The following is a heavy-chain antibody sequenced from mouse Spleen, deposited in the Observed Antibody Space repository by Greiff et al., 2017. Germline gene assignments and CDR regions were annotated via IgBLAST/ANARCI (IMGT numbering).Heavy chain of an antibody. CDR2: ISSGGGST. CDR3: ARDGDYDRAWFAY. J-gene: IGHJ3*01. D-gene: IGHD2-4*01. Sequence: EVKLEESGGGLVKLGGSLKLSCAASGFTFSSYYMSWVRQTPEKRLEWVATISSGGGSTYYPDSVKGRFTISRDNAKNTLYLQMSSLNSEDTAVYYCARDGDYDRAWFAYWGQGTLVTVSA. V-gene: IGHV5-9*04. CDR1: GFTFSSYY.